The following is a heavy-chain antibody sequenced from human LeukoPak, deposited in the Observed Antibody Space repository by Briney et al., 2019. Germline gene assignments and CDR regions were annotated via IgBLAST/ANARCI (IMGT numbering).Heavy chain of an antibody. V-gene: IGHV4-39*07. CDR1: GDAISGSNYH. J-gene: IGHJ5*02. Sequence: SETLSLTCTVSGDAISGSNYHWGWIRQPPGKGLEWLGTVHHTGRAFYNPSLRGRTTVSVDTSKNQFSLKLTSVTAADTAVYYCAREPDAWGQGTLVTVSS. CDR2: VHHTGRA. CDR3: AREPDA.